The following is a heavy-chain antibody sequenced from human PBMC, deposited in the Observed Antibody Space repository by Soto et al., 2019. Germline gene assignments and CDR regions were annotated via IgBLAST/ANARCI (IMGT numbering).Heavy chain of an antibody. CDR3: ARDGIVVVTAIESWFDY. V-gene: IGHV3-30-3*01. CDR1: GFTFSSYA. CDR2: ISYDGSNK. Sequence: QVQLVESGGGVVQPGRSLRLSCAASGFTFSSYAMHWVRQAPGKGLEWVAVISYDGSNKYYADSVKGRFTISRDNSKNTXYLQMNSLRAEDTAVYYCARDGIVVVTAIESWFDYWGQGTLVTVSS. D-gene: IGHD2-21*02. J-gene: IGHJ4*02.